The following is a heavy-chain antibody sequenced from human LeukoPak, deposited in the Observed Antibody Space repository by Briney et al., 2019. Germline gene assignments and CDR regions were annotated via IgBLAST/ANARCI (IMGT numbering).Heavy chain of an antibody. D-gene: IGHD3-10*01. V-gene: IGHV3-33*06. J-gene: IGHJ5*02. CDR1: GFTFSSYG. CDR3: AKAGATMVRGPPQKNNWFDP. CDR2: IWEDGSNK. Sequence: PGRSLGLSCAASGFTFSSYGMHWVRQAPGKGLEWVAVIWEDGSNKYYADSVKGRFTISRDNSKNTLYLQMNSLRAEDTAVYYCAKAGATMVRGPPQKNNWFDPWGQGTLVTVSS.